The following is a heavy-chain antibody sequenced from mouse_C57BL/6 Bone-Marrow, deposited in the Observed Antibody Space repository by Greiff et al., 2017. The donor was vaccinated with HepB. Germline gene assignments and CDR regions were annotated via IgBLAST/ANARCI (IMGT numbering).Heavy chain of an antibody. CDR2: SRNKANDYTT. J-gene: IGHJ4*01. D-gene: IGHD2-10*02. CDR3: ARGVWMDY. CDR1: GFTFSDFY. Sequence: EVQLMESGGGLVQSGRSLRLSCATSGFTFSDFYMEWVRQAPGKGLEWIAASRNKANDYTTEYSASVKGRFIVSRDTSQSILYLQMNALRAEDTAIYYCARGVWMDYWGQGTSVTVSS. V-gene: IGHV7-1*01.